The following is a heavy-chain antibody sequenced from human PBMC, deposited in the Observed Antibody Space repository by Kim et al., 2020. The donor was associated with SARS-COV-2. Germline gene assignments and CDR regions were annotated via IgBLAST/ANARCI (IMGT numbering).Heavy chain of an antibody. CDR2: IYYSGST. V-gene: IGHV4-39*01. CDR1: GGSISSSSYY. J-gene: IGHJ5*02. D-gene: IGHD6-13*01. Sequence: SETLSLTCTVSGGSISSSSYYWGWIRQPPGKGLEWIGSIYYSGSTYYNPSLKSRVTISVDTSKNQFSLKLSSVTAADTAVYYCARHAVTRSSSWYPRGWCDPWGQGTLGTVSS. CDR3: ARHAVTRSSSWYPRGWCDP.